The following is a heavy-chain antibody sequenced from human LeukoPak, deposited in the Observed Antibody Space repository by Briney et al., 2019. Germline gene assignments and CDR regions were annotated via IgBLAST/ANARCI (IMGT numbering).Heavy chain of an antibody. Sequence: GASVKVSCKASGGTFSSYAISWVRQAPGQGLEWMGGIIPIFGTANYAQKFQGRVTITTDESTSTACMELSSLRSEDTAVYYCARGSFRRAAPPTSYPYYYYYMDVWGKGTTVTVSS. V-gene: IGHV1-69*05. CDR1: GGTFSSYA. CDR3: ARGSFRRAAPPTSYPYYYYYMDV. CDR2: IIPIFGTA. D-gene: IGHD6-6*01. J-gene: IGHJ6*03.